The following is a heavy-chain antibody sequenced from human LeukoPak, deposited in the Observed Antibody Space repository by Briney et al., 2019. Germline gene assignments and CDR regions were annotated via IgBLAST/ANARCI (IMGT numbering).Heavy chain of an antibody. D-gene: IGHD6-13*01. Sequence: PGGSLRLSCTASGFTFGDYAMSWFRQAPGMGLEWVGFIRSKAYGGTTEYAASVKGRFTISRDDSKSIAYLQMNSLKTEDTAVYYCTRDEPGIAAAVNYYYYGMDVWGQGTTVTVSS. CDR2: IRSKAYGGTT. J-gene: IGHJ6*02. V-gene: IGHV3-49*03. CDR3: TRDEPGIAAAVNYYYYGMDV. CDR1: GFTFGDYA.